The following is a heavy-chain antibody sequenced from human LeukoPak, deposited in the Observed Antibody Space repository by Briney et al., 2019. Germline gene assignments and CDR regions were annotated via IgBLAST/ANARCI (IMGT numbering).Heavy chain of an antibody. CDR1: GGTFSSYA. CDR2: IIPILGIA. CDR3: ARRSSGWDAFDI. J-gene: IGHJ3*02. V-gene: IGHV1-69*04. D-gene: IGHD6-19*01. Sequence: ASVKVSCKASGGTFSSYAISWVRQAPGQGLEWMGRIIPILGIANYAQKFQGRVTITADKSTSTAYMELSSLRSEGTAVYYCARRSSGWDAFDIWGQGTMVTVSS.